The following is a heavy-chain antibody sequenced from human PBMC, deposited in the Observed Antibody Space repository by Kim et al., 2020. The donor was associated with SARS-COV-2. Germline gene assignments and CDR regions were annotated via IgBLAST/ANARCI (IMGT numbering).Heavy chain of an antibody. Sequence: GTTDYAAPVKGRFTISRDDSKNTLYLQMNSLKTEDTAVYYCTTGLELGDPWGQGTLVTVSS. CDR3: TTGLELGDP. V-gene: IGHV3-15*01. D-gene: IGHD1-7*01. J-gene: IGHJ5*02. CDR2: GTT.